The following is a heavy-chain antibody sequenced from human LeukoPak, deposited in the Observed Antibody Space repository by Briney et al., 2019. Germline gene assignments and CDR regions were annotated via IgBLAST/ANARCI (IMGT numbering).Heavy chain of an antibody. Sequence: GGSLRLSCAASGFTFSSYAMHWVRQAPGEGLEYVSAISSNGGSTYYANSVKGRFTISRDNSKNTLYLQMGSLRAEDMAVYYCARDPVWGSYRSPPYYFDYWGQGTLVTVSS. V-gene: IGHV3-64*01. CDR2: ISSNGGST. CDR3: ARDPVWGSYRSPPYYFDY. CDR1: GFTFSSYA. J-gene: IGHJ4*02. D-gene: IGHD3-16*02.